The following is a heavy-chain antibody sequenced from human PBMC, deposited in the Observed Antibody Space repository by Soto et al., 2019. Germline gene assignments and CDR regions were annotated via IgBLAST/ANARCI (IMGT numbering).Heavy chain of an antibody. V-gene: IGHV3-23*01. J-gene: IGHJ6*02. CDR1: GFTFSSYA. CDR2: ISGSGGST. Sequence: EVQLLESGGGLVQPGGSLRLSCGASGFTFSSYAMSWVRQAPGKGLEWVSAISGSGGSTYYADSVKGRFTISRDNSKNTLYLQMNSLRAEDTAVYYCAKEVGEHGYYYYGMDVWGQGTTVTVSS. D-gene: IGHD1-26*01. CDR3: AKEVGEHGYYYYGMDV.